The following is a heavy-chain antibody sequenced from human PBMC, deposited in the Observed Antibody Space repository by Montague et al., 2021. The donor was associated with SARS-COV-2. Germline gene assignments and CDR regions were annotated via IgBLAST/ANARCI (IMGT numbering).Heavy chain of an antibody. D-gene: IGHD3-9*01. V-gene: IGHV3-23*01. Sequence: SLSLSWSASGFTFSTYAMSWVRQAPGKGLEWVSAISGSGDSTYYADSVKGRFTISRDNSKNTLFLQMNSLRAEDTAVYYCAKDPGGITIFFPWGQGTLVTVSS. CDR1: GFTFSTYA. CDR2: ISGSGDST. CDR3: AKDPGGITIFFP. J-gene: IGHJ5*02.